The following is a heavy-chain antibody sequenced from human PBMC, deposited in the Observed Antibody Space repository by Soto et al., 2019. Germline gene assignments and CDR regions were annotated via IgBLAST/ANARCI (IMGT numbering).Heavy chain of an antibody. D-gene: IGHD3-22*01. CDR2: INSDGVTT. CDR3: ARVPLYDRSGYDDAFDI. Sequence: GGSLRLSCAASGFTFSRYWMHWVRQGPGRGLVWLSRINSDGVTTSYADSVKGRFTISRDNAKNTVYLQMNSLRAEDTAVYYCARVPLYDRSGYDDAFDIWGQGTMVTVSS. V-gene: IGHV3-74*01. J-gene: IGHJ3*02. CDR1: GFTFSRYW.